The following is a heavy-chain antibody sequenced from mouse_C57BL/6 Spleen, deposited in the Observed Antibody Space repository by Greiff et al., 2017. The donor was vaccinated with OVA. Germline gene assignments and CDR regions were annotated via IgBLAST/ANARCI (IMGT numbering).Heavy chain of an antibody. CDR3: ARYDGPFDY. Sequence: EVKLVESGGGLVKPGGSLKLSCAASGFTFSSYAMSWVRQTPEKRLEWVATISDGGSYTYYPDNVKGRFTISRDNAKNNLYLQMSHLKSEDTAMYYCARYDGPFDYWGQGTTLTVSS. CDR2: ISDGGSYT. V-gene: IGHV5-4*03. CDR1: GFTFSSYA. D-gene: IGHD2-3*01. J-gene: IGHJ2*01.